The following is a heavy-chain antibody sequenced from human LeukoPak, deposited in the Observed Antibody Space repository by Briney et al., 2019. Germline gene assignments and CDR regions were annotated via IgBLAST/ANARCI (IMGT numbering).Heavy chain of an antibody. CDR3: ARCKNDYGDYVFDY. V-gene: IGHV3-21*01. CDR2: ISSSSNYI. CDR1: GFSVNNNY. Sequence: GGSLRLSCAASGFSVNNNYMSWIRQAPGKGLEWVSSISSSSNYIYYADSVKGRFTISRDNAKNSLYLQMNSLRAEDTAVYYCARCKNDYGDYVFDYWGQGTLVTVSS. D-gene: IGHD4-17*01. J-gene: IGHJ4*02.